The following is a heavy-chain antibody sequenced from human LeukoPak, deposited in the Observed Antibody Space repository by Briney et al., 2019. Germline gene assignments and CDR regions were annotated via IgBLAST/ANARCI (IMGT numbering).Heavy chain of an antibody. D-gene: IGHD3-16*02. CDR2: ISSSGSTI. CDR3: ARSYDYVWGSYRRPFDY. V-gene: IGHV3-48*03. CDR1: GFTFSSYE. J-gene: IGHJ4*02. Sequence: PGGSLRLSCAASGFTFSSYEMNWVRQAPGKGLEWVSYISSSGSTIYYADSVKGRFTISRDTAKNSLYLQINSLRAEDTAVYYCARSYDYVWGSYRRPFDYWGQGTLVTVSS.